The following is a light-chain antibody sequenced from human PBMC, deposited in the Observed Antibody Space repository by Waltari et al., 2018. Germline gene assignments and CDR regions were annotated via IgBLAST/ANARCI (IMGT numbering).Light chain of an antibody. Sequence: EIAMTHSPATLSVSPGERATLPCRASQSVCSNLAWYQQKPGQAPRLLLYGASTRATGIPARFSGSGSGTEFTLTISSLQSEDFAVYYCQQYNNWPITFGQGTRLEIK. J-gene: IGKJ5*01. CDR1: QSVCSN. CDR3: QQYNNWPIT. V-gene: IGKV3-15*01. CDR2: GAS.